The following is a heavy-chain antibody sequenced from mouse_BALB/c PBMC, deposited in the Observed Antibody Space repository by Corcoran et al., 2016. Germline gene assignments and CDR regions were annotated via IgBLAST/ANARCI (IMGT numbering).Heavy chain of an antibody. CDR1: GYTFTDYN. CDR3: ARRTARATFDY. CDR2: IHPNYDST. V-gene: IGHV1-18*01. D-gene: IGHD3-2*01. Sequence: EVQLQQFGAELVKPGASVKISCKASGYTFTDYNMDWVKQSHGKSLEWIGDIHPNYDSTSYNQKFKGKATLTVDKSSSTAYMELRSLTSEDTAVYYCARRTARATFDYWGQGTTLTVSS. J-gene: IGHJ2*01.